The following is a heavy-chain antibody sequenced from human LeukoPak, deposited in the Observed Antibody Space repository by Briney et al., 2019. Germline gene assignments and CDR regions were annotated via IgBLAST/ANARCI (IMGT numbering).Heavy chain of an antibody. CDR1: GFPCSNYA. J-gene: IGHJ4*02. D-gene: IGHD1-26*01. Sequence: GGPLRLSCAASGFPCSNYAMHGARQAPGKGLEWVAVVSYDGSNKYYADSVKGRFTISRDNSKNTLYLQMNSLRAEDAAVYYCATIGDRRSGELYRIDYWGQGTLVTVSS. V-gene: IGHV3-30-3*01. CDR3: ATIGDRRSGELYRIDY. CDR2: VSYDGSNK.